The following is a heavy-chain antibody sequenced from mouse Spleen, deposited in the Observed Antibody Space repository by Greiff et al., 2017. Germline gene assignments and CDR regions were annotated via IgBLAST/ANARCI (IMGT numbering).Heavy chain of an antibody. V-gene: IGHV1-9*01. CDR1: GYTFSSYW. D-gene: IGHD1-1*01. J-gene: IGHJ4*01. CDR2: ILPGSGST. Sequence: QVQLQQSGAELMKPGASVKISCKATGYTFSSYWIEWVKQRPGHGLEWIGEILPGSGSTNYNEKFKGKATFTADTSSNTAYMQLSSLTSEDSAVYYCATITTVRGAMDYWGQGTSVTVSS. CDR3: ATITTVRGAMDY.